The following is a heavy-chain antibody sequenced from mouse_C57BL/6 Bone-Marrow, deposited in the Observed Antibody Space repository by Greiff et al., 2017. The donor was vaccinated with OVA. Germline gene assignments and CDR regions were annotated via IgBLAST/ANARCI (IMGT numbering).Heavy chain of an antibody. Sequence: QVQLKESGAELVRPGASVTLSCKASGYTFTDYEMHWVKQTPVHGLEWIGAIDPETGGTAYNQKFKGKAILTADKSSRTAYMELRSLTSEDSAVYYCTREGITTSYYFDYWGQGTTLTVSS. D-gene: IGHD2-4*01. V-gene: IGHV1-15*01. J-gene: IGHJ2*01. CDR3: TREGITTSYYFDY. CDR1: GYTFTDYE. CDR2: IDPETGGT.